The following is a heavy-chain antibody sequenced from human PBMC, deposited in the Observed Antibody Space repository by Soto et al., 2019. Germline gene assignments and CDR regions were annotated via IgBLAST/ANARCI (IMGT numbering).Heavy chain of an antibody. V-gene: IGHV3-33*01. CDR2: IWYDGRNK. CDR3: ARDGYCSGGSCYSVPVFDY. D-gene: IGHD2-15*01. CDR1: GFTFSSYG. Sequence: QVQLVESGGGVVQPGRSLRLSCAASGFTFSSYGMHWVRQAPGKGLEWVAVIWYDGRNKYYADSVKCRFTISRDNSKNTLYLKMNSLRAEDTAVYYCARDGYCSGGSCYSVPVFDYWGQGTLVTVSS. J-gene: IGHJ4*02.